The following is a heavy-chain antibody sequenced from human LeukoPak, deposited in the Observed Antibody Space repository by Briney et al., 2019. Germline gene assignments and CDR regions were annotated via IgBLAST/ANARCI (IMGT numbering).Heavy chain of an antibody. V-gene: IGHV3-20*04. D-gene: IGHD6-19*01. CDR3: ARPASRWYSAAFDY. CDR2: LNWRGDRT. Sequence: GGSLRLSCAASGYKFDAYGMGWVRQAPGKGLEWVSGLNWRGDRTGYADSVKGRFTISRDNTKNSLYLQMDSLRVEDTALYYCARPASRWYSAAFDYWGQGTLVTVSS. J-gene: IGHJ4*02. CDR1: GYKFDAYG.